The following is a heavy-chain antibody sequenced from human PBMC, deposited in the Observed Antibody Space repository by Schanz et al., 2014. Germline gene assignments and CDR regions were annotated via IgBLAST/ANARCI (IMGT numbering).Heavy chain of an antibody. D-gene: IGHD6-13*01. CDR1: GGTFSSYA. J-gene: IGHJ3*01. CDR3: ARNVIATGRAFDL. CDR2: IIPILGVA. V-gene: IGHV1-69*04. Sequence: QVPLVQSGAEVKKPGSSVKVSCKASGGTFSSYAISWVRQAPGQGLEWMGRIIPILGVANYAQNLQGRVTMTTDTSTSTAYMELRSLRSDDTAVYYCARNVIATGRAFDLWGPGTMVTVS.